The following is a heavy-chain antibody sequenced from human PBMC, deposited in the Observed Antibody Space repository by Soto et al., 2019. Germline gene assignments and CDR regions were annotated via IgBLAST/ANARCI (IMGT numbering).Heavy chain of an antibody. V-gene: IGHV4-30-2*01. Sequence: QLQLQESGSGLVKPSQTLSLTCAVSGGSISSGGYSWSWIRQPPGKGLEWIGYIYHSGSTYYNPSPKRRVTISVDRSKNQFSLKLSSVTAADTAVYYCARVARLSSSYDSSGYYFDYWGQGTLVTVSS. D-gene: IGHD3-22*01. J-gene: IGHJ4*02. CDR1: GGSISSGGYS. CDR2: IYHSGST. CDR3: ARVARLSSSYDSSGYYFDY.